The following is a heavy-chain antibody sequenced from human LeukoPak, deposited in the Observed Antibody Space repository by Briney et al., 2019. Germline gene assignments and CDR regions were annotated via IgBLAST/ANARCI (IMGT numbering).Heavy chain of an antibody. J-gene: IGHJ4*02. CDR2: ISGSGGST. CDR3: AKARGRDGYKDELDY. CDR1: GFTFSSYA. Sequence: GGSLRLSCAASGFTFSSYAMSWVRQAPGKGLEWVSAISGSGGSTYYADSVKGRFTISRDNSKNTLYLQMNSLRAEDTAVYYCAKARGRDGYKDELDYWGQGTLVTVSS. V-gene: IGHV3-23*01. D-gene: IGHD5-24*01.